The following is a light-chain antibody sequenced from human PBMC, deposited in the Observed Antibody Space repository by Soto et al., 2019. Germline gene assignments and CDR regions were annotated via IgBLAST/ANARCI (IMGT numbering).Light chain of an antibody. V-gene: IGKV1-39*01. CDR1: QSISSY. CDR3: QQCYSTPPMYT. Sequence: DIQMTQSPSSLSASVGDRVTITCRASQSISSYLNWYQQKPGKAPKLLIYAASSLQSGVPSRFSGSGSGTDFPLTISSLQPEDFATYYCQQCYSTPPMYTFGQGTKLEIK. J-gene: IGKJ2*01. CDR2: AAS.